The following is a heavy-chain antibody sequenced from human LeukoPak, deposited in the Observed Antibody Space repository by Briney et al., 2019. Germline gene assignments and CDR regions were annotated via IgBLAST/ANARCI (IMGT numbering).Heavy chain of an antibody. CDR2: IFYIGGT. CDR3: ARTSVHGWSDY. Sequence: PSETLSLTCIVSGGSIKNYYWNWVRQPPGKGLEWMGYIFYIGGTKYSPSLKSRITISVDTSKNQFSLKLNSVTAADTAVYYCARTSVHGWSDYWGQGTLVTVSS. J-gene: IGHJ4*02. CDR1: GGSIKNYY. D-gene: IGHD6-19*01. V-gene: IGHV4-59*01.